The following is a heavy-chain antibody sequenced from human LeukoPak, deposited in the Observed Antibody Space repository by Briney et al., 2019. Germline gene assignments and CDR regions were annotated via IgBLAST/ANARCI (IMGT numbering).Heavy chain of an antibody. J-gene: IGHJ4*02. V-gene: IGHV4-61*01. D-gene: IGHD4-11*01. CDR1: GGSVSSGSYY. CDR2: IYYSGST. CDR3: ARAPISNDYSNPFDY. Sequence: SETLSLTCTVSGGSVSSGSYYWSWIRQPPGKGLEWIGYIYYSGSTNYNPSLKSRVTISVDTSKNQFSLKLSSVTAADTAVYYCARAPISNDYSNPFDYWGQGTLVTVSS.